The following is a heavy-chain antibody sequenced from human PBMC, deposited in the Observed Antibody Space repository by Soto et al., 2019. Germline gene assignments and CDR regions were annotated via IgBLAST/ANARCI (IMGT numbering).Heavy chain of an antibody. CDR3: GRFGVGFPPDRFCWFDP. CDR2: INEAGSEK. J-gene: IGHJ5*02. Sequence: GGSLRLSCVTSGFTFGNFWLTWVRQAPGKGLEWVANINEAGSEKHYLDSVKGRVTITADESTSTAYMELSSLRSKDTAVYYYGRFGVGFPPDRFCWFDPWGKGTLVTVSS. V-gene: IGHV3-7*03. CDR1: GFTFGNFW. D-gene: IGHD3-16*01.